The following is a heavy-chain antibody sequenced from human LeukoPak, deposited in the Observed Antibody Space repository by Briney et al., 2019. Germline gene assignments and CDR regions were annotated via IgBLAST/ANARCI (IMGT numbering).Heavy chain of an antibody. CDR2: IYHSGST. D-gene: IGHD6-19*01. Sequence: SETLSLTCAVSGGSISSGGYSWSWIRQPPGTGLEWIGYIYHSGSTYYNPSLKSRVTISVDRSKNQFSLKLSSVTAADTAVYYCARGSAVAGTGVDYWGQGTLVTVSS. J-gene: IGHJ4*02. V-gene: IGHV4-30-2*01. CDR3: ARGSAVAGTGVDY. CDR1: GGSISSGGYS.